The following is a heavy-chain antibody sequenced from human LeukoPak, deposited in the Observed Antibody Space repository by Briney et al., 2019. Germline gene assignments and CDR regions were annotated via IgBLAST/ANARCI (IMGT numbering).Heavy chain of an antibody. CDR3: ARGGFKYNYYDAMDV. CDR1: GFTFSSYA. CDR2: IAGDGGSI. Sequence: GRSLRLSCAASGFTFSSYAMSWVRQAPGKGLEWVSRIAGDGGSISYADSVKGRFTISRDNAKNTLYLQMNSQRAEDTAIYYCARGGFKYNYYDAMDVWGQGTTVTVSS. V-gene: IGHV3-74*01. D-gene: IGHD2-15*01. J-gene: IGHJ6*02.